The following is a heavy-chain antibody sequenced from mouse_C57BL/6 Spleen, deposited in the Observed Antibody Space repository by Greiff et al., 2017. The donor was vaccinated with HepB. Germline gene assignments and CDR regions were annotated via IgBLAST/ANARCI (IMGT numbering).Heavy chain of an antibody. V-gene: IGHV1-64*01. Sequence: VQLQQSGAELVKPGASVKLSCKASGYTFTSYWMHWVKQRPGQGLEWIGMIHPNSGSTNYNEKFKSKATLTVDKSSSTAYMQLSSLTSEDSAVYYCARGYDGYYVGAYWGQGTLVTVSA. CDR2: IHPNSGST. CDR3: ARGYDGYYVGAY. CDR1: GYTFTSYW. J-gene: IGHJ3*01. D-gene: IGHD2-3*01.